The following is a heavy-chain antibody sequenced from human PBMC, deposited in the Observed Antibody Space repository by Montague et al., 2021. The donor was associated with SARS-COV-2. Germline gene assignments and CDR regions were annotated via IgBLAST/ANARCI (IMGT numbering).Heavy chain of an antibody. Sequence: SETLSLTCAVYGGSVSGYYWCWSRHPPRKGLVGWVEINHSGSTNYNPSLMRRGTISVYTSKNQLSLKLSYVTAADTAVYHCARGRTGTTFYYYYYYGMDVWGQGTTVTVSS. D-gene: IGHD1-7*01. CDR3: ARGRTGTTFYYYYYYGMDV. CDR2: INHSGST. J-gene: IGHJ6*02. CDR1: GGSVSGYY. V-gene: IGHV4-34*01.